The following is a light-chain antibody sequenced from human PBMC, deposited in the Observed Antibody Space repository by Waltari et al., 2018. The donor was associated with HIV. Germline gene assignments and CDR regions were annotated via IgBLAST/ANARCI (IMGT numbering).Light chain of an antibody. V-gene: IGKV4-1*01. CDR1: QSLLFSSNKKNY. CDR2: WAS. Sequence: DIVMTQSPDSLTVSLGERATINCKSSQSLLFSSNKKNYLAWYQQKPGQSPKLLINWASTPHSGVPDRFSVSGSGTDFTLTITGLQPEDVAVYFCQQYYSTPPTFGQGTKVEIK. J-gene: IGKJ1*01. CDR3: QQYYSTPPT.